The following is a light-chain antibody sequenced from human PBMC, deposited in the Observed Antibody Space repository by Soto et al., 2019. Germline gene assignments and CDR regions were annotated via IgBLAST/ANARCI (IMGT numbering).Light chain of an antibody. CDR2: GAY. V-gene: IGKV3-20*01. CDR1: QRISNSY. J-gene: IGKJ1*01. Sequence: EIVLTQSPGTLSLSPGERATLSCRASQRISNSYLAWYQQKPGQAPRLLIYGAYSRATGIQERFSGSGSVTDFTLTIRRLEPEDFAVYFCKQYGSSPRTFGQGTKVDIK. CDR3: KQYGSSPRT.